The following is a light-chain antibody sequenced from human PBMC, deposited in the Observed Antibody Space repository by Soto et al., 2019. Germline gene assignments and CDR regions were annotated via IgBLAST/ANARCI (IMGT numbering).Light chain of an antibody. CDR3: QKYNSYYVWT. CDR2: DAS. Sequence: IQMTQSPSSLSASVGDRATITCRASQSLNSLLAWYQQKPGRAPKLLIYDASTLESGVPTRFSGSGSGKEFTLTKGCLPTDDLGTFFCQKYNSYYVWTVGEGTKVDIK. J-gene: IGKJ1*01. V-gene: IGKV1-5*01. CDR1: QSLNSL.